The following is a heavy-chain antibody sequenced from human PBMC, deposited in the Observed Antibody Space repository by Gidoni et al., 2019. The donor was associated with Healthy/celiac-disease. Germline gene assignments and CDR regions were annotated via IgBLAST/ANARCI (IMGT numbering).Heavy chain of an antibody. CDR1: GFTFSSYA. D-gene: IGHD1-26*01. J-gene: IGHJ3*02. Sequence: EVQLLESGGGLVQPGGSLRLSCAASGFTFSSYAMSWVRQAPGKGLEWVSAISGSGGSTYYADSVKGRFTISRDNSKNTLYLQMNSLRAEDTAVYYCAKDNYVIIVGATTGSHDAFDIWGQGTMVTVSS. CDR3: AKDNYVIIVGATTGSHDAFDI. CDR2: ISGSGGST. V-gene: IGHV3-23*01.